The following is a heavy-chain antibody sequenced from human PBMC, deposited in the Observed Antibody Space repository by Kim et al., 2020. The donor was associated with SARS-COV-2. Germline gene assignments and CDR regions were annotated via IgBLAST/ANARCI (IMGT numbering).Heavy chain of an antibody. J-gene: IGHJ6*02. D-gene: IGHD3-10*01. CDR3: TSRLWFGELNYYYYGMDV. CDR2: IRSKANSYAT. V-gene: IGHV3-73*01. CDR1: GFTFSGSA. Sequence: GGYLRLSCAASGFTFSGSAMHWVRQASGKGLEWVGRIRSKANSYATAYAASVKGRFTISRDDSKNTAYLQMNSLKTEDTAVYYCTSRLWFGELNYYYYGMDVWGQGTTVTVSS.